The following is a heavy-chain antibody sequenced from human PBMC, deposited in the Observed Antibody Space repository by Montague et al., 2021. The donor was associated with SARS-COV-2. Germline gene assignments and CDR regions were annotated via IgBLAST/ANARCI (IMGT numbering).Heavy chain of an antibody. Sequence: SETLSLTCTVSGDSIGDYYWSWIRQPPGMGLEWIGCIFRSGATNYNPPLKSRVIISLDTSKSQFSLRLSSVTAADTAIYYCARTSRGSRYFYGVDVWGQGTTVAASS. V-gene: IGHV4-59*01. CDR1: GDSIGDYY. D-gene: IGHD3-10*01. CDR2: IFRSGAT. J-gene: IGHJ6*02. CDR3: ARTSRGSRYFYGVDV.